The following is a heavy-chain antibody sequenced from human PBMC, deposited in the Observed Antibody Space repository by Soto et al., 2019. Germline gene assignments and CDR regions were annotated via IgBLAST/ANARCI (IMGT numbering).Heavy chain of an antibody. J-gene: IGHJ1*01. CDR1: GFTFRSYV. CDR3: AGWGATGGLDV. CDR2: TSYDGSNK. Sequence: QVQLVESGGGVVQPGTSLRLSCVGSGFTFRSYVIHWVRQAPGKGLEWVALTSYDGSNKDYGDSVKGRFTISRDNSRNTVDLQMASLRREHTALYSCAGWGATGGLDVWGQGTLVSVSS. D-gene: IGHD3-16*01. V-gene: IGHV3-33*05.